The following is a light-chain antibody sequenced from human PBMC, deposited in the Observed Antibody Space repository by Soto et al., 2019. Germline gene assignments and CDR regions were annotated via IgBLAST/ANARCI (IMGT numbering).Light chain of an antibody. V-gene: IGKV1-27*01. CDR1: QGISNY. CDR2: SAS. Sequence: DIQMTQSPSSLSASVGDRVTITCRASQGISNYLAWYQQKPGKVPKLLIYSASTLQSGVPSRFSGSRSGTDFTLTINSLQPEDVATYYWRRYNIAPWTFGQGTKVEIK. CDR3: RRYNIAPWT. J-gene: IGKJ1*01.